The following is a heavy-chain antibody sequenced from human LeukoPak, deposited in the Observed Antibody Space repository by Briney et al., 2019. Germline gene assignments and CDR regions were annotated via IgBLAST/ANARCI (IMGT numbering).Heavy chain of an antibody. J-gene: IGHJ4*02. Sequence: PGGSLRLSCAASGFTFSSYAMSWVRQAPGKGLESVSAISGSGGSTYYADSVKGRFTISRDNSKNTLYLQMNSLRAEDTAVYYCAKALYIVVVPAAPFDYWGQGTLVTVSS. V-gene: IGHV3-23*01. D-gene: IGHD2-2*01. CDR1: GFTFSSYA. CDR2: ISGSGGST. CDR3: AKALYIVVVPAAPFDY.